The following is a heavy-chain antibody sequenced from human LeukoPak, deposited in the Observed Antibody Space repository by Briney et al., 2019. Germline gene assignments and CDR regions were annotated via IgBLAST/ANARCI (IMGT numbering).Heavy chain of an antibody. D-gene: IGHD6-6*01. V-gene: IGHV3-7*01. CDR3: ARGSSSSPNWFDP. Sequence: GGSLRLSCAASGFTASSNFMSWVRQAPGKGLEWVANIKVDGSEKYYVDSVKGRFTISRDNAKNSLYMQMNSLRAEDTAVYYCARGSSSSPNWFDPWGQGTLVTVSS. J-gene: IGHJ5*02. CDR2: IKVDGSEK. CDR1: GFTASSNF.